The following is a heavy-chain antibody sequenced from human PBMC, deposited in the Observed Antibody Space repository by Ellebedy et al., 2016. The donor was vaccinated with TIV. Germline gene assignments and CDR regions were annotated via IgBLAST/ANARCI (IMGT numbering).Heavy chain of an antibody. CDR1: GFTFSSYW. J-gene: IGHJ4*02. V-gene: IGHV3-74*01. CDR3: ARDPYMEGDY. D-gene: IGHD3-16*01. CDR2: INSNGRST. Sequence: HTGGSLRLSCAASGFTFSSYWMHWVRQAPGKGLVWVSRINSNGRSTNYADSVKGRFTISRDNAKNTLYLQMDGLRAEDTAVYYCARDPYMEGDYWGQGALVTVSS.